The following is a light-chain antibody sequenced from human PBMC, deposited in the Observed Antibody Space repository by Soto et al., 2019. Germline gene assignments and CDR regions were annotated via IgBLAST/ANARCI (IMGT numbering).Light chain of an antibody. CDR2: GAS. CDR1: QSVISSY. CDR3: QQYGSSIT. V-gene: IGKV3-20*01. Sequence: EIVLTQSPGTLSLSPGERATRSCRASQSVISSYLAWYQQKPGQAPRLLIYGASSRATGIPDRFSGSGSGTDFTLTISRLEPEDFAVYYCQQYGSSITFGQGTRLEIK. J-gene: IGKJ5*01.